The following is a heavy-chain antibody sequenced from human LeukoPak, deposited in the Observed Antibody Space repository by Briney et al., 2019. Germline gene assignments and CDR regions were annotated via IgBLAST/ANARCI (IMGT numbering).Heavy chain of an antibody. V-gene: IGHV1-18*01. D-gene: IGHD6-19*01. CDR3: ARDPALGYTSGWYNWFDP. Sequence: GASVKVSCKASGYTFTSYGISWVRQAPGQGLEWMGGISAYNGNTNYAQKLQGRVTMTTDTSTSTAYMELRSLRSDDTAVYYCARDPALGYTSGWYNWFDPWGQGTLVTVSS. CDR1: GYTFTSYG. J-gene: IGHJ5*02. CDR2: ISAYNGNT.